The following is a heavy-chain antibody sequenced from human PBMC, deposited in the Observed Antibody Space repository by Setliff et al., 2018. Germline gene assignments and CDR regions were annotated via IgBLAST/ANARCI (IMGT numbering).Heavy chain of an antibody. CDR3: ARDNWFGEIHFDY. CDR1: GFTFGDFA. D-gene: IGHD3-10*01. V-gene: IGHV3-23*01. J-gene: IGHJ4*02. CDR2: IGGRGIST. Sequence: PGGSLRLSCAASGFTFGDFAMTWVRQAPGKGLEWVSGIGGRGISTYYADSVKGRFIISRDNSKNTLYLQMNSLRAEDTAVYYCARDNWFGEIHFDYWGQGTLVTVSS.